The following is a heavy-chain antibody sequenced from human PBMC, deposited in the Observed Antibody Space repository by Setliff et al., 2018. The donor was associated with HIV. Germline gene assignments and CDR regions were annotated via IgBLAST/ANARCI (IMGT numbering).Heavy chain of an antibody. Sequence: ASVKASCKVSGYTLTELSRHWVRQAPGKGLEWMGGFDPEDGETIYAQRFQGRVTMTEDTSTDTAYMELSSLRSEDTAVYYCATVGPTIWGAFDIWGQGTMVTVSS. V-gene: IGHV1-24*01. CDR1: GYTLTELS. CDR3: ATVGPTIWGAFDI. J-gene: IGHJ3*02. CDR2: FDPEDGET. D-gene: IGHD3-16*01.